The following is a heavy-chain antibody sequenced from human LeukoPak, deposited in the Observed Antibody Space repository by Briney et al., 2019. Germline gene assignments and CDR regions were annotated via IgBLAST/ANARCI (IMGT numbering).Heavy chain of an antibody. V-gene: IGHV1-2*02. CDR1: GYTFTGYY. D-gene: IGHD3-16*01. CDR2: INPNSGGT. Sequence: ASVKVSCKASGYTFTGYYMHWVRQAPGQGLEWMGWINPNSGGTNYAQKFQGRVTMTTDTSISTTYMELRRLRSDDTAVYYCAREYYEYVWGSLPPNWFDPWGQGTLVTVSS. CDR3: AREYYEYVWGSLPPNWFDP. J-gene: IGHJ5*02.